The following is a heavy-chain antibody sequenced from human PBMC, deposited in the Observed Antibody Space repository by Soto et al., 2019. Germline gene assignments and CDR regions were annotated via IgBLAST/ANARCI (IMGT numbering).Heavy chain of an antibody. J-gene: IGHJ3*02. CDR2: ISYSGSST. V-gene: IGHV3-23*01. Sequence: EVQLLESGGNLVQPGGSLSLSCAASGFTFSSYAMSWVRQAPGKGLEWVSVISYSGSSTYYADSVKGRFTISRDNSKNTLFLQMNSLRAEDTALYYCAKVVGYRTVLDALDIWGQGTTVTVSS. D-gene: IGHD1-26*01. CDR1: GFTFSSYA. CDR3: AKVVGYRTVLDALDI.